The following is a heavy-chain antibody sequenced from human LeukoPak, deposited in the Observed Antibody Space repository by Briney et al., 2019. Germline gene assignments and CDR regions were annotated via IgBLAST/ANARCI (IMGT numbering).Heavy chain of an antibody. J-gene: IGHJ4*02. D-gene: IGHD3-22*01. CDR1: GGSISSYY. Sequence: SETLSLTCTVSGGSISSYYWSWIRQPPGKGLEWIGYIYYSGSTNYNPSLKGRVTISVDTSKNQFSLKLSSVTAADTAVYYCARSTMIVADFDYWGQGTLVTVSS. CDR3: ARSTMIVADFDY. CDR2: IYYSGST. V-gene: IGHV4-59*01.